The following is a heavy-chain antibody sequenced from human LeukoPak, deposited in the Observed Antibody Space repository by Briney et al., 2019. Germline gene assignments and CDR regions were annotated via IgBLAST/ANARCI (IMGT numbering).Heavy chain of an antibody. J-gene: IGHJ3*02. V-gene: IGHV4-34*01. CDR2: INHSGST. Sequence: SETLSLTCAVYGGSFSGYYWSWIRQPPGKGLEWIGEINHSGSTNYNPSLKSRVTISVDTSKNQFSLKLSSVTAADTAVYYCATGVGGDYYAFDIWGQGTMVTVSS. D-gene: IGHD4-17*01. CDR3: ATGVGGDYYAFDI. CDR1: GGSFSGYY.